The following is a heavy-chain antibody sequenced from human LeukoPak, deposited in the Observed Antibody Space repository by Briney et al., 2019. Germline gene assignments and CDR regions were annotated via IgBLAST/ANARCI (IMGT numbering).Heavy chain of an antibody. CDR1: GESFSDYY. Sequence: SETLSLTCAVYGESFSDYYWTWIRQPPGKGLEWIGEIEDSGSTNSNPSLKSRVALSVDTSKSQFSLRLNSVTAADTAVYFCARSVSREGHNFIAYYFDYWSQGTLVTVSS. J-gene: IGHJ4*02. CDR2: IEDSGST. V-gene: IGHV4-34*01. CDR3: ARSVSREGHNFIAYYFDY. D-gene: IGHD5-24*01.